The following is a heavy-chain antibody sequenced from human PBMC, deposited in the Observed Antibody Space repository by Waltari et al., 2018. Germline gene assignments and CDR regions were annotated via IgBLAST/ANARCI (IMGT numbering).Heavy chain of an antibody. CDR3: TRVRRVAGGESLDY. CDR2: IYWNDNK. D-gene: IGHD3-10*01. CDR1: GFSITTSGSG. V-gene: IGHV2-5*01. Sequence: QVTLKESGPALVKPTQTLTLTCTFSGFSITTSGSGVVWIRQPPGKALEWLATIYWNDNKPYSTSLKSRLTVSKDTSKNLVILTMTSMDPMDTGTYYCTRVRRVAGGESLDYWGQGVLVTVSS. J-gene: IGHJ4*02.